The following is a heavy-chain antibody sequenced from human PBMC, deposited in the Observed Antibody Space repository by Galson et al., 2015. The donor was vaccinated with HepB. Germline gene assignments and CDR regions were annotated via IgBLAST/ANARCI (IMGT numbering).Heavy chain of an antibody. Sequence: SLRLSCAASGFTFSDYYMSWIRQAPGKGLEWVSYISSSSSYTNYADSVKGRFTISRDNAKNSLYLQMNSLRAEDTAVFYCAKDQVMVATDWGQGTLVTVSS. D-gene: IGHD5-12*01. J-gene: IGHJ4*02. CDR1: GFTFSDYY. CDR3: AKDQVMVATD. CDR2: ISSSSSYT. V-gene: IGHV3-11*05.